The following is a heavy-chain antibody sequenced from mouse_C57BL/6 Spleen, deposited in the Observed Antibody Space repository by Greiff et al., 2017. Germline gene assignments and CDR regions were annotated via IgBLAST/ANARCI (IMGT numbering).Heavy chain of an antibody. CDR2: IDPSDSYT. CDR1: GYTFTSYW. J-gene: IGHJ3*01. V-gene: IGHV1-50*01. D-gene: IGHD4-1*02. Sequence: QVQLQQPGAELVKPGASVKLSCKASGYTFTSYWMQWVKQRPGQGLEWIGEIDPSDSYTNYNQKFKGKATLTVDTSSSTAYMQLSSLTSEDSAVYYCAQLVLQFAYWGQGTLVTVSA. CDR3: AQLVLQFAY.